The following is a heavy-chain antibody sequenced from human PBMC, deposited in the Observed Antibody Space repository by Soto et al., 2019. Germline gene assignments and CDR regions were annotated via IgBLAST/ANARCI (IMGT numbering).Heavy chain of an antibody. V-gene: IGHV4-4*02. CDR2: IYHSGST. CDR1: GGSISSSNW. J-gene: IGHJ6*02. CDR3: ARGGARPQYYYGMDV. D-gene: IGHD6-6*01. Sequence: PSETLSLTCAVSGGSISSSNWWSWVRQPPGKGLEWIEEIYHSGSTNYNPSLKSRVTISVDKSKNQFSLKLSSVTAADTAVYYCARGGARPQYYYGMDVWGQGTTVTVSS.